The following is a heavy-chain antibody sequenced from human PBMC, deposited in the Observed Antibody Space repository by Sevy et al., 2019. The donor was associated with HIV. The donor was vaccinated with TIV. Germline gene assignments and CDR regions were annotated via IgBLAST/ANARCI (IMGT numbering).Heavy chain of an antibody. J-gene: IGHJ4*02. CDR1: GYNFKTYG. CDR3: ARGGSSYDVLTYYDH. CDR2: ISPYNDKT. Sequence: ASVKVSCKASGYNFKTYGITWLRQAPGEGFEWMGWISPYNDKTQYEQKFQGRVTMTTAKSTKTVYMELTSLGSDDTAVYYCARGGSSYDVLTYYDHWGQGTLVTVSS. V-gene: IGHV1-18*01. D-gene: IGHD3-9*01.